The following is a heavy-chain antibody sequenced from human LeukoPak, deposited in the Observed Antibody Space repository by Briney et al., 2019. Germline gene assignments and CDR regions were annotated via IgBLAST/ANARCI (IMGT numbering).Heavy chain of an antibody. V-gene: IGHV4-30-4*08. J-gene: IGHJ4*02. CDR2: IFSSGRT. Sequence: SETLSLTCTVSGGSISSGNFYWSWIRQSPGKGLEWIGYIFSSGRTYYHPSFRSRLTISVDTSKNQFSLNLTSVTSADTAMYFCARGGVSKWGLPHTEYWGQGTLVTVSS. D-gene: IGHD1-26*01. CDR3: ARGGVSKWGLPHTEY. CDR1: GGSISSGNFY.